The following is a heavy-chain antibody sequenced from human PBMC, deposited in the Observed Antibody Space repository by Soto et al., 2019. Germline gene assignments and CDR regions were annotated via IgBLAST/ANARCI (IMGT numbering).Heavy chain of an antibody. CDR1: GFTFSSYA. Sequence: QVQVVESGGGVVQPGRSLRLSCAASGFTFSSYAMHWVRQAPGKGLEWVAVISYDGSNDYYADSVKGRFTISRDNSKNTLYVQMNSLRAEDTAGYYCVRGRIAARLAYFDFRGQGTLVTVSS. CDR2: ISYDGSND. CDR3: VRGRIAARLAYFDF. V-gene: IGHV3-30*04. D-gene: IGHD6-6*01. J-gene: IGHJ4*02.